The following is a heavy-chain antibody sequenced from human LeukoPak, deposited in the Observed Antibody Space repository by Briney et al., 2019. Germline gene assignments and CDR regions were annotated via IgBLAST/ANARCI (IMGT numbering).Heavy chain of an antibody. Sequence: GMSLRLSCAASGFTFSNAWMSWVRQAPGKGLEWVSYISSSGSTIYYADSVKGRFTISRDNAKNSLYLQMNSLRAEDTAVYYCAELGITMIGGVWGKGTTVTISS. CDR3: AELGITMIGGV. D-gene: IGHD3-10*02. CDR2: ISSSGSTI. J-gene: IGHJ6*04. CDR1: GFTFSNAW. V-gene: IGHV3-11*04.